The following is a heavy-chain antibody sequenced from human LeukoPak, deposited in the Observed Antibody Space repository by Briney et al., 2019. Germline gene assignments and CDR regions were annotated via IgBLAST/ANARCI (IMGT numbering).Heavy chain of an antibody. V-gene: IGHV3-66*01. CDR3: ARGLRGTMDV. CDR1: GFTVSSNY. D-gene: IGHD4-17*01. CDR2: IYSSGST. J-gene: IGHJ6*02. Sequence: PGGSLRLSCAASGFTVSSNYMNWVRQAPGKGLEWVSVIYSSGSTYYADSVKGRFTISRDNSKNTLYLQMNSLRAEDTAVYYCARGLRGTMDVWGQGTTVTVSS.